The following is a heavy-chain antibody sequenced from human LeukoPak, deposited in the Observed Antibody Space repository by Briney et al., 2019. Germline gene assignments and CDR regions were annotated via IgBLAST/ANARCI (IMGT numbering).Heavy chain of an antibody. CDR1: GFTFSGSA. CDR3: ARGGLDTAL. J-gene: IGHJ4*02. CDR2: IRSKANSYAT. V-gene: IGHV3-73*01. D-gene: IGHD5-18*01. Sequence: GGSLRLSCAASGFTFSGSAMHWVRQASGKGLEWVGRIRSKANSYATAYAASVKGRFTISRDDSKNTAYLQMNSLRAEDTAVYYCARGGLDTALWGQGTLVTVSS.